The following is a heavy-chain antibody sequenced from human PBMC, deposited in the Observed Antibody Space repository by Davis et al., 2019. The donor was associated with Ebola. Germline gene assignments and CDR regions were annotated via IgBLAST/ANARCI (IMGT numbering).Heavy chain of an antibody. CDR1: GFTFSSYS. CDR2: ISSSSSYI. CDR3: AKDIVEYTSSYSHSWFFDL. J-gene: IGHJ2*01. D-gene: IGHD6-6*01. Sequence: GESLKISCAASGFTFSSYSMNWVRQAPGKGLEWVSSISSSSSYIYYADSVKGRFTISRDNAKNSLYLQMNSLRAEDTALYYCAKDIVEYTSSYSHSWFFDLWGRGTLVTVSS. V-gene: IGHV3-21*04.